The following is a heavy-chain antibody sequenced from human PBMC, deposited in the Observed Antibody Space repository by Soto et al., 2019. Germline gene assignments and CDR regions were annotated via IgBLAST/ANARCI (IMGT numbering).Heavy chain of an antibody. J-gene: IGHJ5*02. CDR2: IYYSGST. V-gene: IGHV4-30-4*01. CDR3: ARVRGHTYYDFWSGYQGNWFDP. CDR1: GGSISSGDYY. D-gene: IGHD3-3*01. Sequence: SETLSLTCTVSGGSISSGDYYWSWIRQPPGKGLEWIGYIYYSGSTYYNPSLKSRVTISVDASKNQFSLKLSSVTAADTAVYYCARVRGHTYYDFWSGYQGNWFDPWGQGTLVTVSS.